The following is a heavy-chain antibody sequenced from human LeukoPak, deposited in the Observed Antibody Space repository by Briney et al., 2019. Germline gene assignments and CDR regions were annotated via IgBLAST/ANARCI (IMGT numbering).Heavy chain of an antibody. CDR2: IYTSGST. CDR3: ARETYYYGSGSYAD. J-gene: IGHJ4*02. CDR1: GGSISSGSYY. D-gene: IGHD3-10*01. V-gene: IGHV4-61*02. Sequence: PSETLSLTCTVSGGSISSGSYYWSWIRQPAGKGLEWIGRIYTSGSTNYNPSLKSRVTISVDTSKNQFSLKLSSVTAADTAVYYCARETYYYGSGSYADWGQGTLVTVSS.